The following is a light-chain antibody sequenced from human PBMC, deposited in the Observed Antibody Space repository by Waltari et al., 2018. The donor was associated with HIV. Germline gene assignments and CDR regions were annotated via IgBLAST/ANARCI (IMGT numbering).Light chain of an antibody. CDR3: QVWDTTTDQWV. Sequence: SYVLTQPPSVSVDPGETARITCGGTNIGSKSVQWYQQKPRQAPVLVIYDDNDRPSGIPERFSGSSSGNTATLTISRVEAGDEADYYCQVWDTTTDQWVFGGGTELAVL. CDR1: NIGSKS. V-gene: IGLV3-21*04. J-gene: IGLJ3*02. CDR2: DDN.